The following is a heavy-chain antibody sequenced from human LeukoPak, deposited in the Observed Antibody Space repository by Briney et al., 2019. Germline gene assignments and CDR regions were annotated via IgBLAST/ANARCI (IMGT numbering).Heavy chain of an antibody. CDR2: LFSGGNT. CDR3: ARDHVSMLNYDILTGTTFDY. V-gene: IGHV3-53*05. CDR1: GFSVSNNY. J-gene: IGHJ4*02. Sequence: GGSLRLSCAASGFSVSNNYMSWVRQAPGKGLEWVSVLFSGGNTYYADSVKGRFTISRDNSRNTLYLQMNSLRAEDTAVYYCARDHVSMLNYDILTGTTFDYWGQGTLVTVSS. D-gene: IGHD3-9*01.